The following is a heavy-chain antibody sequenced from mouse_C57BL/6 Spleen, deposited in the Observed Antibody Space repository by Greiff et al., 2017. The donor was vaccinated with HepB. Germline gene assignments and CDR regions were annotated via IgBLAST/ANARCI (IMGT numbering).Heavy chain of an antibody. CDR2: IWRGGST. Sequence: QVQLQQSGPGLVQPSQSLSITCTVSGFSFTSYGVHWVRQSPGKGLEWLGVIWRGGSTDYNAAFMSRLSITKDNSKSQVFFKMNSLHADDTAIYYCAKPRGHYGSSYYAMDYWGQGTSVTVSS. V-gene: IGHV2-5*01. CDR1: GFSFTSYG. D-gene: IGHD1-1*01. J-gene: IGHJ4*01. CDR3: AKPRGHYGSSYYAMDY.